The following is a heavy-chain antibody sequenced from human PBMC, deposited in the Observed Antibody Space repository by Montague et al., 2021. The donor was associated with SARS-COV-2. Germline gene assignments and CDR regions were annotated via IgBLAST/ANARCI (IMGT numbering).Heavy chain of an antibody. J-gene: IGHJ4*02. CDR3: ARGNWEKVTGTTSDYLYYFDR. Sequence: CAISGDSVSSRSVAWNWIRQSPPTGLEWLGRTYYRSRSYDDYAASVKGRITMNPDTAKNHFTLQLNSVTPEDPAVYYCARGNWEKVTGTTSDYLYYFDRWGQGTLVTVSS. V-gene: IGHV6-1*01. D-gene: IGHD1-7*01. CDR2: TYYRSRSYD. CDR1: GDSVSSRSVA.